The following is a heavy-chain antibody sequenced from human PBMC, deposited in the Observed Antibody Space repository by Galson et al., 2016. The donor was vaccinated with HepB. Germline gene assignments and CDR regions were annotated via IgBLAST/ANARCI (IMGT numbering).Heavy chain of an antibody. V-gene: IGHV1-2*02. CDR1: GYTFTGYY. CDR3: ARDPHALDF. J-gene: IGHJ4*02. Sequence: SVKVSCKASGYTFTGYYMHWVRQAPGQGLEWMGWINPDSGVTNYAQKFQGRVTMTRATSINTAYMELSSLRSDDTAVYYCARDPHALDFWGQGTLVTVSS. CDR2: INPDSGVT.